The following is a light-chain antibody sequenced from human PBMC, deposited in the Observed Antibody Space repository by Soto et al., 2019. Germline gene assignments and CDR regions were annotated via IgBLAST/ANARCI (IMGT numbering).Light chain of an antibody. CDR2: AAD. V-gene: IGKV1-39*01. J-gene: IGKJ1*01. CDR1: QSITTY. CDR3: QQAYGAPQT. Sequence: DIQMTQSPSSLSASVGDRVTITCRASQSITTYLNWYQQXXGEXHKLMIYAADRLKTGVPSRFSGSGSGTDFTLNISSMQHEDFANYYCQQAYGAPQTFGKGTKVDIK.